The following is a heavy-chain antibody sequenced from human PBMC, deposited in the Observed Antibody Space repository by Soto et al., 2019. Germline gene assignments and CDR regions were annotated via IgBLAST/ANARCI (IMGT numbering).Heavy chain of an antibody. CDR3: VKDESINWYSGHFRH. J-gene: IGHJ1*01. V-gene: IGHV3-9*01. CDR2: INWNSGSI. D-gene: IGHD6-13*01. Sequence: VQLVESGGGLVQPGRSLRLSCAASGFTFDDYAMHWVRQVPGKCLEWVSGINWNSGSIGYGDSVKGRFAISRDNAKNSLHLQMNSLSAEDTAFYYCVKDESINWYSGHFRHWGQGTLVTVSS. CDR1: GFTFDDYA.